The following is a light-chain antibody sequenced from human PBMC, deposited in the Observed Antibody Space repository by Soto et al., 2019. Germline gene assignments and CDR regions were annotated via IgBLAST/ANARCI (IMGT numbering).Light chain of an antibody. CDR1: SSNIGAGYD. CDR2: GNS. CDR3: SSYTSSSTWV. V-gene: IGLV1-40*01. J-gene: IGLJ3*02. Sequence: QSVLTQPPSVSGAPGQRVTISCTGSSSNIGAGYDVHWYQQLPGTAPKLLIYGNSNRPSGVPDRFSGSKSGNTASLTISGLQAEDEADYYCSSYTSSSTWVFGGGTKVTVL.